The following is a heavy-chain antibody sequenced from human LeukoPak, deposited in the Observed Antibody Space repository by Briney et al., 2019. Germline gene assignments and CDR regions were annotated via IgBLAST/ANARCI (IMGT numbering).Heavy chain of an antibody. CDR1: GGSVRSYF. Sequence: SETLSLTCTVSGGSVRSYFWSWIRQPAGKGLEWIGRVYAGGNTDHNPSLKSRVTMSVDSSKNQFSLRLSSVTAADTAVYYCARVPAAGTGPDYWGQGTLVTVSS. D-gene: IGHD6-13*01. J-gene: IGHJ4*02. CDR3: ARVPAAGTGPDY. CDR2: VYAGGNT. V-gene: IGHV4-4*07.